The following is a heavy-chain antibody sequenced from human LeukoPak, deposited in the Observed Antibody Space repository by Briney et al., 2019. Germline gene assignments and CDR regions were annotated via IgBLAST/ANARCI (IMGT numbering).Heavy chain of an antibody. CDR1: GFTFTTYA. D-gene: IGHD3-16*02. CDR2: TSGDGYST. J-gene: IGHJ4*02. CDR3: AKNLGFVADC. Sequence: GGSLRLSCAASGFTFTTYAVHWVRQAPGMGLEWVSGTSGDGYSTYYADSVKGRFTISRDNSKNMVYLQMNSLRAEDTAVYYCAKNLGFVADCWGQGTLVTVSS. V-gene: IGHV3-23*01.